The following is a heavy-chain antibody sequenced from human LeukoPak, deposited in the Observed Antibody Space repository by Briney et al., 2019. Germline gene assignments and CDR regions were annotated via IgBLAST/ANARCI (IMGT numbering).Heavy chain of an antibody. CDR1: GFTFSDYY. CDR2: ISSSGSTI. J-gene: IGHJ4*02. Sequence: GGSLRLSCAASGFTFSDYYMSWIRQAPGKGLEGVSYISSSGSTIYYADSVKGRFTISRDNAKNSLYLQMNSLRAEDTAVYYCAREMATASFDYWGQGTLVTVSS. CDR3: AREMATASFDY. D-gene: IGHD5-24*01. V-gene: IGHV3-11*04.